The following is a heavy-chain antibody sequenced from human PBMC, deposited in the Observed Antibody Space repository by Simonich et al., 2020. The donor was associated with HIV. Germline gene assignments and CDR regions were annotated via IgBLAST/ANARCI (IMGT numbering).Heavy chain of an antibody. V-gene: IGHV3-9*01. CDR3: AKDRSSAMVTYFDY. J-gene: IGHJ4*02. CDR1: GFTFDDYA. CDR2: ISCNSGSI. Sequence: EVQLVESGGGLVQPGRSLRLSCAASGFTFDDYAMHWVRQAPGKGLEWVSGISCNSGSIGNADSVKGRFTISRDNAKNSLYLQMNSLRAEDTALYYCAKDRSSAMVTYFDYWGQGTLVTVSS. D-gene: IGHD5-18*01.